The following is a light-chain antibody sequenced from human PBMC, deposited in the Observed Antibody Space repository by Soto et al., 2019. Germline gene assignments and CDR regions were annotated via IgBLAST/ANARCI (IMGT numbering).Light chain of an antibody. CDR1: QNVLYSSNNKNY. J-gene: IGKJ3*01. V-gene: IGKV4-1*01. CDR2: WAS. CDR3: RQYYSTPPT. Sequence: DIVMTQSPDSLAVSLGERATINCKSSQNVLYSSNNKNYLAWYQQKPGQPPKLLIYWASTRESGVPDRFSGSGSGTDFTLTISSLQAEDVAVYHCRQYYSTPPTFGPGTKVAIK.